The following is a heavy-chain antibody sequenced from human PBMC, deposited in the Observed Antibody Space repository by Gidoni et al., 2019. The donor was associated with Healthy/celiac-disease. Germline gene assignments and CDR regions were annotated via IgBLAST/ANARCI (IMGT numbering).Heavy chain of an antibody. Sequence: QVQLQESHPGLVKPSETLSLTCTVPGYSISSGYYWGCIRQPLGKGLEWIGSIYHSGSTYYNPSLKSRVTISVDTSKNQFSLKLSSVTAADTAVYHCAREWEGDYWGQGTLVTVSS. J-gene: IGHJ4*02. D-gene: IGHD1-26*01. CDR2: IYHSGST. V-gene: IGHV4-38-2*02. CDR3: AREWEGDY. CDR1: GYSISSGYY.